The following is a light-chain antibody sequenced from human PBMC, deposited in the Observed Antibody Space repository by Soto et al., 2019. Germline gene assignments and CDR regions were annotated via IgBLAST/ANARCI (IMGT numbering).Light chain of an antibody. CDR1: SSNIGSNT. CDR2: SNN. J-gene: IGLJ1*01. CDR3: AAWDDSLNAFV. V-gene: IGLV1-44*01. Sequence: QSVLTQPPSASGTPGQRVTISCSGSSSNIGSNTVNWYQQLPGTAPKLLIYSNNQRPSGVPDRFSGSKSGTSASLAISELQSEDEADYYCAAWDDSLNAFVFGPGTKVTVL.